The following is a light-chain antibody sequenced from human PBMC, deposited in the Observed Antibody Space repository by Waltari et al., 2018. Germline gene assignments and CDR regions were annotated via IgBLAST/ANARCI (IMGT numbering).Light chain of an antibody. CDR3: MQTLQTPFT. CDR2: LGS. V-gene: IGKV2-28*01. J-gene: IGKJ5*01. CDR1: QSLLSGNGYNY. Sequence: DIVMTQSPLSLPVTPGEPASISCRSSQSLLSGNGYNYLDWYLQKPGQSPHLLIYLGSNRASGVPDRFSGSGSGTDFTLKISRVEAEDVGVYYCMQTLQTPFTFGQGTRLEIK.